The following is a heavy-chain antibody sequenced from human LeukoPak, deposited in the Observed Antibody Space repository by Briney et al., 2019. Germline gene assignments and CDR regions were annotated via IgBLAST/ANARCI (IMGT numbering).Heavy chain of an antibody. V-gene: IGHV4-59*01. CDR1: GGSISSYY. CDR3: ARDVVAGSGTYYIGYFDY. D-gene: IGHD3-10*01. J-gene: IGHJ4*02. Sequence: SETLSLTCTVSGGSISSYYWSWIRQPPGKGLEWIGYFYDSGSTKYNPSLKSRVTISVETSKNQFSLKLSSVTAADTAVYYCARDVVAGSGTYYIGYFDYWGQGTLVTVSS. CDR2: FYDSGST.